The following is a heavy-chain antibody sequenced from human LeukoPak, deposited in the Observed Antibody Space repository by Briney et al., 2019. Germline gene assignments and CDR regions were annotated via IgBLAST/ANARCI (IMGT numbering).Heavy chain of an antibody. CDR2: ISYDGSNK. J-gene: IGHJ6*02. Sequence: GGSLRLSCAASGFTFSSYAMHWVRQAPGKGLEWVAVISYDGSNKYYADSVKGRFTISRDNSKNTLYLQMNSLRAEDTAVYYCARADQYYYYYGMDVWGQGTTVTVSS. CDR3: ARADQYYYYYGMDV. V-gene: IGHV3-30-3*01. CDR1: GFTFSSYA.